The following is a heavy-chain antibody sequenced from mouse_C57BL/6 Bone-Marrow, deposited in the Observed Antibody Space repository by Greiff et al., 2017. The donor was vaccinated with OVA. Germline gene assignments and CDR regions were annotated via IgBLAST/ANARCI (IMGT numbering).Heavy chain of an antibody. Sequence: QVQLQQSGPELVKPGASVKISCKASGYAFSSSWMNWVKQRPGKGLEWIGLIYPGDGDTNYNGKFKGKATLTADKSSSTAYMQLSSLTSEDSAVYFCARDTTVVAGDYWGQGTTLTVSS. CDR2: IYPGDGDT. J-gene: IGHJ2*01. V-gene: IGHV1-82*01. D-gene: IGHD1-1*01. CDR1: GYAFSSSW. CDR3: ARDTTVVAGDY.